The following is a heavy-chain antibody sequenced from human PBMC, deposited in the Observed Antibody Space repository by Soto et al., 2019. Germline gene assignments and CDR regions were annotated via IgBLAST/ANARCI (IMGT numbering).Heavy chain of an antibody. V-gene: IGHV3-33*01. CDR1: GFTFSSYG. D-gene: IGHD3-22*01. CDR3: ARDISSAHIMYYFDY. Sequence: QVQLVESGGGVVQPGRSLRLSCAASGFTFSSYGMHWVRQAPGKGLEWVAVIWYDGSNKYYADSVKGRFTISRDNSKNTLYLQMNSPRAEYTAVYYCARDISSAHIMYYFDYWGQGTLVTVSA. CDR2: IWYDGSNK. J-gene: IGHJ4*02.